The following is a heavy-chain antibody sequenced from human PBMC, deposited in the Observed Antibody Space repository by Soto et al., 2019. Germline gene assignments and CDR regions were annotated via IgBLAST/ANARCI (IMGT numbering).Heavy chain of an antibody. J-gene: IGHJ4*02. CDR1: GFTFSTYW. D-gene: IGHD2-15*01. CDR2: IKYDGGEK. V-gene: IGHV3-7*01. Sequence: GGSLRLSCAASGFTFSTYWMSWVRQAPGKGLEWVANIKYDGGEKYYVDSVKGRFTISRGNAKNSLYLQMNSLRAEDTAVYYCAREEWWFDYWGQGTLVTVSA. CDR3: AREEWWFDY.